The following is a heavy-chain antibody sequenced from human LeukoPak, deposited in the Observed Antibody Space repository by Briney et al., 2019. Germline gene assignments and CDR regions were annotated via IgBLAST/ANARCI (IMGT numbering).Heavy chain of an antibody. D-gene: IGHD2-2*01. V-gene: IGHV4-38-2*01. CDR3: ARQGDQPLSLNWFDP. Sequence: SETPSLTCAVSGYSISSGYYWGWIRQPPGKGLEWIGSIYHSGSTYYNPSLKSRVTISVDTSKNQFSLKLSSVTAADTAVYYCARQGDQPLSLNWFDPWGQGTLVTVSS. J-gene: IGHJ5*02. CDR2: IYHSGST. CDR1: GYSISSGYY.